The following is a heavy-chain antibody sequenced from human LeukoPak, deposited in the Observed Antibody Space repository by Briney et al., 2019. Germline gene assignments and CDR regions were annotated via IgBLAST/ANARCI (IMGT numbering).Heavy chain of an antibody. J-gene: IGHJ4*02. V-gene: IGHV4-4*02. Sequence: GSLRPSCAPSGFTSSSYWMSWVRQAPGEGLEWIGEIYHRGNTPYNPSLKSGVTMSVDTSPKQFSPGVNAVTAADTPAYYCARAFYPPDFGFGRAPYYFDKWGRGTLVTVSS. CDR2: IYHRGNT. CDR1: GFTSSSYW. CDR3: ARAFYPPDFGFGRAPYYFDK. D-gene: IGHD3-16*01.